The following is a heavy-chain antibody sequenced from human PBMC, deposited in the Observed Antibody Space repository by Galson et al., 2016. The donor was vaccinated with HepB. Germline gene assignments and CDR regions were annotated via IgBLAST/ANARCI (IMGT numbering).Heavy chain of an antibody. CDR3: TRYRVVRGHYYFDS. CDR1: GFSFSSFG. V-gene: IGHV3-33*01. Sequence: SLRLSCAASGFSFSSFGMHWVRQAPGKGLEWLAVIWLDGSNKYYADSVKGRFTISRDNSKSMVYLEMNSLRADDTAVYYCTRYRVVRGHYYFDSWGQGTLVTVST. J-gene: IGHJ4*02. D-gene: IGHD5/OR15-5a*01. CDR2: IWLDGSNK.